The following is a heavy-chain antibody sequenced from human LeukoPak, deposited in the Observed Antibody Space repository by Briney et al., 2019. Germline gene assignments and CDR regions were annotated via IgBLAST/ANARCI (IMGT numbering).Heavy chain of an antibody. CDR1: GGSISSSSYY. CDR2: IYYSGST. D-gene: IGHD6-19*01. CDR3: ARRDSSGWNWFDP. V-gene: IGHV4-39*01. Sequence: SETLSLTCTVSGGSISSSSYYWGWIRQPPGKGLEWIGSIYYSGSTYYNPSLKSRVTISVDTYKNQFSLKLSSVTAADTAVYYCARRDSSGWNWFDPWGQGTLVTVSS. J-gene: IGHJ5*02.